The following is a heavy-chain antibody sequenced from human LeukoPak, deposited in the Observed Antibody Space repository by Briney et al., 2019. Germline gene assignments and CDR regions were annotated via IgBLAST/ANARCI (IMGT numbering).Heavy chain of an antibody. CDR3: ARDFSSSGFAVFDY. V-gene: IGHV4-39*07. CDR2: IYYSGST. CDR1: GGSISSSSYY. J-gene: IGHJ4*02. D-gene: IGHD6-13*01. Sequence: SETLSLTCTVSGGSISSSSYYWGWIRQPPGKGLEWIGSIYYSGSTYYNPSLKSRVTISVDTSKNQFSLKLSSVTAADTAVYYCARDFSSSGFAVFDYWGQGTLVTVSS.